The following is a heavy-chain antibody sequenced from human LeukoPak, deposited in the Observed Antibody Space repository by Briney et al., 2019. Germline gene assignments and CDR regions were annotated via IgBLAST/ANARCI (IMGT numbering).Heavy chain of an antibody. J-gene: IGHJ5*02. CDR2: INTGNGNT. V-gene: IGHV1-3*04. Sequence: ASVKVSCKASGYIFTSYAMHWVRQAPGQRLEWMGWINTGNGNTKYSQKFQGRVTITRDTSATTAYMELSSLRSEDTAVYYCARDLPKKTIVVVPAAGVWFDPWGQGTLVTVSS. D-gene: IGHD2-2*01. CDR1: GYIFTSYA. CDR3: ARDLPKKTIVVVPAAGVWFDP.